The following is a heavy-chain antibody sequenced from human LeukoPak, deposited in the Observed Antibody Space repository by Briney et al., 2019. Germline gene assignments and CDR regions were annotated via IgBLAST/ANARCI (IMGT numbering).Heavy chain of an antibody. D-gene: IGHD7-27*01. CDR3: ARLILGSAYYYYYYMDV. Sequence: SETLSLTCTVSGGSISSYSWSWIRQPPGKGLEWIGYIYTSGRTNYNLSLKSRVTISVDTSKNQFSLKLSSVTAADTAVYYCARLILGSAYYYYYYMDVWGKGTTVTVSS. V-gene: IGHV4-4*09. CDR2: IYTSGRT. CDR1: GGSISSYS. J-gene: IGHJ6*03.